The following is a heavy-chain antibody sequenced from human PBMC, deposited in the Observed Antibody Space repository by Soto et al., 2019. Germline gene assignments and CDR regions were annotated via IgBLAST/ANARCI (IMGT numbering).Heavy chain of an antibody. D-gene: IGHD6-6*01. CDR2: IYHSGST. CDR3: AGGIAARPLGY. CDR1: GGSISSGGFS. Sequence: PSETLSLTCAVSGGSISSGGFSWSWIRQPPGNGLESIGYIYHSGSTYYNPSLKSRVTISVDRSKNQFSLKLSSVTAADTAVYYCAGGIAARPLGYWGQGTLVTVSS. J-gene: IGHJ4*02. V-gene: IGHV4-30-2*01.